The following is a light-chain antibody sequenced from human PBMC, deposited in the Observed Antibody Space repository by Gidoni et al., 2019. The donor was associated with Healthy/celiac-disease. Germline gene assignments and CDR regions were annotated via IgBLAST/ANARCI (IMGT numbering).Light chain of an antibody. CDR2: DAS. CDR1: QDISNY. CDR3: QQYDNLPSSS. V-gene: IGKV1-33*01. J-gene: IGKJ4*01. Sequence: DIPITQSPSSLSASVGDRVTITCQASQDISNYLNWYQQKPGKAPKLLIYDASNLETGVPSRFSGSGSGTDFTFTISSLQPEDIATYYCQQYDNLPSSSFGGGTKVEIK.